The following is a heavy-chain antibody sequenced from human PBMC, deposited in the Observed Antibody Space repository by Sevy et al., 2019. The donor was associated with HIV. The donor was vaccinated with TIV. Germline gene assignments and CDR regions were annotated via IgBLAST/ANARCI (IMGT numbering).Heavy chain of an antibody. D-gene: IGHD1-7*01. V-gene: IGHV3-23*01. J-gene: IGHJ3*01. CDR1: GFTFSNYG. CDR3: ARRGNYHGDAFDF. CDR2: VSGSGGKR. Sequence: GGSLRLSCAAFGFTFSNYGMTWVRQAPGKGLEWVSSVSGSGGKRYNADSVKGRFTISRDNSKNALYLQMNSLRAEDTDVYDCARRGNYHGDAFDFWGQGTVVTVSS.